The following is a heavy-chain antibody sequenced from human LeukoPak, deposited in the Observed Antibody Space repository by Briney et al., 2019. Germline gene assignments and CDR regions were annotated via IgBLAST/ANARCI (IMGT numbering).Heavy chain of an antibody. Sequence: SGGSLRLSCAASGFMFRSFEMYWVRQAPGKGLEWIAYISSGATTMYYADSVKGRFTISRDNSKNALYLQMSSLRAEDTALYYCANSGKYDDSSGHEYWGQGTLVTVSS. J-gene: IGHJ4*02. CDR3: ANSGKYDDSSGHEY. CDR1: GFMFRSFE. CDR2: ISSGATTM. V-gene: IGHV3-48*03. D-gene: IGHD3-22*01.